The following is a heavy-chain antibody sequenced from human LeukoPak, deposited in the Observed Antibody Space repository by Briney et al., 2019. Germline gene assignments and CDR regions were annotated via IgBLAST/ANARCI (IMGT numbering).Heavy chain of an antibody. D-gene: IGHD5-18*01. CDR1: GYTFTGYY. V-gene: IGHV1-2*02. CDR2: INPNSGGT. J-gene: IGHJ4*02. Sequence: GASVKVSCKASGYTFTGYYMHWVRQAPGQVLEWMGWINPNSGGTNYAQKFQGRVTMTRDTSISTAYMELSRLRSDDTAVYYCARTNTAMVPGDYWGQGTLVTVSS. CDR3: ARTNTAMVPGDY.